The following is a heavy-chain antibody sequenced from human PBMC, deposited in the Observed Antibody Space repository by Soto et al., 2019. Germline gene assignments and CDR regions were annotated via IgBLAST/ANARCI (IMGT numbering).Heavy chain of an antibody. CDR3: ARGPGYIGGWRTFDF. Sequence: SETLSLTCTVSHDSFKRADYYWRWIRQPLGKGPESIGYTYYNGDTKYNPALKSRVTMSVDTSKNQFSLRLSSVTAADTAVYFCARGPGYIGGWRTFDFWGRGILVTVSS. J-gene: IGHJ4*02. D-gene: IGHD6-19*01. V-gene: IGHV4-61*08. CDR1: HDSFKRADYY. CDR2: TYYNGDT.